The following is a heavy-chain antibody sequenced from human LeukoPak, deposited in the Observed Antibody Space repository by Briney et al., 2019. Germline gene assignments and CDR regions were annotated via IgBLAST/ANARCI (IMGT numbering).Heavy chain of an antibody. Sequence: SETLSLTCTVSSYSISSSFYWSWVRQPPGKGLEWIGYIYYSGSTNYNPSLKSRVTISVDTSKNQFSLKLSSVTAADTAVYYCARGGVAFDYWGQGTLVTVSS. J-gene: IGHJ4*02. V-gene: IGHV4-61*01. CDR2: IYYSGST. CDR3: ARGGVAFDY. D-gene: IGHD5-12*01. CDR1: SYSISSSFY.